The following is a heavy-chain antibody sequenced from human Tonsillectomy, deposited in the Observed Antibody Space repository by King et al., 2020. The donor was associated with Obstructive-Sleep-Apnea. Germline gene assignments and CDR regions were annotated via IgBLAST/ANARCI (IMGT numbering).Heavy chain of an antibody. J-gene: IGHJ6*02. CDR1: GFTFSAYW. CDR3: ARWGSCSGNSCYTHPYGMDV. V-gene: IGHV3-7*01. Sequence: VQLVESGGGLVQPGGSLRLSCAASGFTFSAYWMSWVRQAPGKGLEWVANIKQDGSEKYYVDSGRGRFTITRDNAKNSLDLQMNSLRAEDTAVDYCARWGSCSGNSCYTHPYGMDVWGQGTTVTVSS. CDR2: IKQDGSEK. D-gene: IGHD2-15*01.